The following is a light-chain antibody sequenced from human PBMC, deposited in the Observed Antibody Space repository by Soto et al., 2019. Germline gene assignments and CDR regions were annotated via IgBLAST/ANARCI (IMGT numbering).Light chain of an antibody. J-gene: IGKJ4*01. V-gene: IGKV1-33*01. CDR1: QDISNY. CDR2: DAT. Sequence: DIQMTQSPSSLSASVGDRVTITCQASQDISNYLNWYQQKHGKAPKLLIYDATNLETGVPSMFSGSGSGTDFTFSISSLQPEDIATYYCQQYDNLPRTFGGGTKVDIK. CDR3: QQYDNLPRT.